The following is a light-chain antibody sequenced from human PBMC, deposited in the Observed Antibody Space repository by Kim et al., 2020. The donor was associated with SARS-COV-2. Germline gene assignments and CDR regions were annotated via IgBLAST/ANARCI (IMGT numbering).Light chain of an antibody. CDR2: AAS. CDR1: QVISNY. J-gene: IGKJ5*01. CDR3: QKYCEALRS. Sequence: DIQMTQSPSSLSASVGDRDTITCRASQVISNYLAWYQQKPGKVPKLLIYAASTWQTGVPSRFSGSGSATDFTLTISSLQPEDVAANYCQKYCEALRSFGQGTRLEIK. V-gene: IGKV1-27*01.